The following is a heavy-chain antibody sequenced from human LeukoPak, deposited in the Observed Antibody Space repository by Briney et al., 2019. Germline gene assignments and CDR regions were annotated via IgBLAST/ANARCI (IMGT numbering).Heavy chain of an antibody. D-gene: IGHD6-13*01. CDR3: AKDLIAAAVTYFDY. Sequence: GGSLRLSCAASGFTFSSYTMNWVRQAPGKGLEWVSSISTSSSYIYYADSLKGRFTISRDNAKNSLYLQMNSLRAEDTAVYYCAKDLIAAAVTYFDYWGQGTLVTVSS. CDR1: GFTFSSYT. CDR2: ISTSSSYI. V-gene: IGHV3-21*01. J-gene: IGHJ4*02.